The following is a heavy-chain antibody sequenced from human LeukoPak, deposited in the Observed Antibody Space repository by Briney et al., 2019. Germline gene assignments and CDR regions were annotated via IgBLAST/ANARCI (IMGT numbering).Heavy chain of an antibody. J-gene: IGHJ4*02. CDR3: ARRDYYDSTGYYYL. D-gene: IGHD3-22*01. V-gene: IGHV4-4*02. CDR1: DDSISTDNW. CDR2: IHQRGST. Sequence: SETLSLTCAVSDDSISTDNWWSWVRQPPGKGLEWIGEIHQRGSTNHNPTLKSRVSISVDKSKNHLSLNVNSATAADTAVYYCARRDYYDSTGYYYLWGQGTLVTVSS.